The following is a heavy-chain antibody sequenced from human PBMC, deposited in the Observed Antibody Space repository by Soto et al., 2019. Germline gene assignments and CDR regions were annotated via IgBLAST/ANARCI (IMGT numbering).Heavy chain of an antibody. D-gene: IGHD6-19*01. CDR3: ARESSIGIAVY. CDR1: GGSISSGGYY. V-gene: IGHV4-31*03. Sequence: PSETLSLTCTVSGGSISSGGYYWSWIRQHPGKGLEWIGYIYYSGSTYYNPSLKSRVSISVDTSKNQFSLKLSSVTAADTAVYYCARESSIGIAVYWGQGTLVTVSS. CDR2: IYYSGST. J-gene: IGHJ4*02.